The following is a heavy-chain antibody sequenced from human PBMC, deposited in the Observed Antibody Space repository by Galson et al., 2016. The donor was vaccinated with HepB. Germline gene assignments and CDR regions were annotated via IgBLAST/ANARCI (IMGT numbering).Heavy chain of an antibody. Sequence: SVKVSCKASGYTFTSYDINWVRQAPGQGLEWMGWMSPISGDTGFPQKFLGRLTMTRDTSIDTAYLELSGLTSKDTAVYYCAREVGDIVVVPATWGQGTLVTVS. V-gene: IGHV1-8*01. CDR3: AREVGDIVVVPAT. CDR2: MSPISGDT. D-gene: IGHD2-2*01. CDR1: GYTFTSYD. J-gene: IGHJ5*02.